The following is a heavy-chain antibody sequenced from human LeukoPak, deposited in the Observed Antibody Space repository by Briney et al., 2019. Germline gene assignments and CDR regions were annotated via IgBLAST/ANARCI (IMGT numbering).Heavy chain of an antibody. CDR3: ARSKGIVVVPAAMSY. CDR2: ISSSSSYI. Sequence: PGGTLTLSCAASGFTFSSYIMNWVRQAPGKGLEWISSISSSSSYIYYADSVKGPFTISRDNAKNSLYLQMNSLRAEDTAVYYCARSKGIVVVPAAMSYWGQGTLVTVSS. D-gene: IGHD2-2*01. V-gene: IGHV3-21*01. CDR1: GFTFSSYI. J-gene: IGHJ4*02.